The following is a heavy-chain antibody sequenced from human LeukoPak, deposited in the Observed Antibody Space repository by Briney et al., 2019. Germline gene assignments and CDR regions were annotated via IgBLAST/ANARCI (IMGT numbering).Heavy chain of an antibody. D-gene: IGHD2-15*01. CDR3: AKDGSNYYSYMDV. CDR2: IRYDGSNK. CDR1: GFIFSSYG. V-gene: IGHV3-30*02. J-gene: IGHJ6*03. Sequence: PGGSLRLSCAASGFIFSSYGMHWVRQAPGKGLEWVAFIRYDGSNKYYVDSVKGRFTISRDNSKNTLYLQMNSLRAADTAVYYCAKDGSNYYSYMDVWGKGPTVTISS.